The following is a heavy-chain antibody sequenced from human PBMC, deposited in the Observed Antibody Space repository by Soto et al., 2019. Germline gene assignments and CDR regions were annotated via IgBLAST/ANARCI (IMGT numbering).Heavy chain of an antibody. V-gene: IGHV1-58*01. D-gene: IGHD4-17*01. J-gene: IGHJ2*01. CDR1: GFTFSSSI. Sequence: QMQLVQSGPEVKKPGTSVKVSCKASGFTFSSSIVQWVRQARGQRLEWIGWIVVDSGHTNYEQRFQERVTITRDMSTSTAYMELSSLRSEDTAVYYCAAPDFGDYWYFDLWGRGTLVTVSS. CDR3: AAPDFGDYWYFDL. CDR2: IVVDSGHT.